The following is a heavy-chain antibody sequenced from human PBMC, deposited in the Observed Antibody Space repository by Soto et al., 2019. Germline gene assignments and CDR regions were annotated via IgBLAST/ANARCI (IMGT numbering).Heavy chain of an antibody. V-gene: IGHV4-61*01. CDR3: ARERGYQHWLDP. D-gene: IGHD3-16*02. CDR1: GGAVSSESYY. CDR2: VENSGST. J-gene: IGHJ5*02. Sequence: PSETLSLTCSVSGGAVSSESYYLSWIRQTPGKGLEWIGNVENSGSTKYNPSLKSRVTIPVDTSKNQFSLKLRSVTGADTAVYYCARERGYQHWLDPWGQGSLVAFSS.